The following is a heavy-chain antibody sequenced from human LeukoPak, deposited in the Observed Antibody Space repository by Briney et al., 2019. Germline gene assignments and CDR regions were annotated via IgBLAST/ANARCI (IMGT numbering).Heavy chain of an antibody. J-gene: IGHJ6*02. CDR3: ARAINYYYGMDV. V-gene: IGHV4-59*01. CDR2: IYYSGST. CDR1: GGSISSYY. Sequence: SETLSLTCTVSGGSISSYYWSWIRQPPGKGLEWIGYIYYSGSTNYNPSLKSRVTISVDTSKNQFSLKLSSVTAADTAVYYCARAINYYYGMDVWGQGTTVTVSS.